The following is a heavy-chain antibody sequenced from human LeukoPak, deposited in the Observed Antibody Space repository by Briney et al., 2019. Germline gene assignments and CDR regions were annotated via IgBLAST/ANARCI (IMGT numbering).Heavy chain of an antibody. Sequence: GASVKVSCKASGGTFSSYAISWVRQAPGQGLEWMGGIIPIFGTANYAQKFQGRVTITADESTSTAYMELGSLRSEDTAVYYCARGALMVRAYYYGMGVWGQGTTVTVSS. J-gene: IGHJ6*02. CDR2: IIPIFGTA. CDR3: ARGALMVRAYYYGMGV. D-gene: IGHD3-10*01. V-gene: IGHV1-69*13. CDR1: GGTFSSYA.